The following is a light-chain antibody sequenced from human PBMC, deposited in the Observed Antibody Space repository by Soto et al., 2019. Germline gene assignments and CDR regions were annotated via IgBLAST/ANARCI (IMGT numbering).Light chain of an antibody. Sequence: QSALPQPASVSGSPGQSINISCTGTSSDVGGYNYVSWYQHHPGKAPKLIIYDASNRPSGVSNPFSGSKSGNTASLTISGLQPEDEADYYCSSYTTSNTRQIVFGTGTKVTV. J-gene: IGLJ1*01. CDR1: SSDVGGYNY. CDR3: SSYTTSNTRQIV. V-gene: IGLV2-14*03. CDR2: DAS.